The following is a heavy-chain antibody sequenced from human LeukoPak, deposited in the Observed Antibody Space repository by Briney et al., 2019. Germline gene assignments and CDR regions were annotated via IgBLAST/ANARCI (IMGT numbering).Heavy chain of an antibody. CDR2: INPSDGST. CDR3: ARDVVVEVGMLPTDSWFDP. CDR1: GYSFTTYY. Sequence: ASVKVSCKATGYSFTTYYIHWMRQAPGRGLEGMGIINPSDGSTSSAQKFQGRVTMTSDTSTSKVYMELSSLTYDDTAVYYCARDVVVEVGMLPTDSWFDPWGRGTLVAVSS. D-gene: IGHD2-15*01. J-gene: IGHJ5*02. V-gene: IGHV1-46*01.